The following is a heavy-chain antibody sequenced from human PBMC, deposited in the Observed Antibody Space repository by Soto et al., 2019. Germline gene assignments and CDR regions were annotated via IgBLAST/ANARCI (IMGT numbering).Heavy chain of an antibody. CDR1: GGTFSSYA. D-gene: IGHD3-22*01. J-gene: IGHJ6*02. CDR3: ARDKVGYYDSSGYYRVSVPPDYYYGMDV. V-gene: IGHV1-69*01. Sequence: QVQLVQSGAEVKKPGSSVKVSCKASGGTFSSYAISWVRQAPGQGIEWMGGIIPIFGTANYAQKFQGRVTITSDESTSTAYMELSSLRSEDTAVYYCARDKVGYYDSSGYYRVSVPPDYYYGMDVWGQGTTVTVSS. CDR2: IIPIFGTA.